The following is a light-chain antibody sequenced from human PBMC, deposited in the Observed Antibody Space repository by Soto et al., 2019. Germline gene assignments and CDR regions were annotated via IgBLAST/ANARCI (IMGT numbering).Light chain of an antibody. Sequence: QSALTQPASVSGSPGKSITISCTGPSSDVGSYNLVSWYQQYPGKAPKLIIFEVFKRPSGVSHRFSGSKSGNTASLTISGLQAEDEANYYCCSYAGRATYVFGGGTKLTVL. CDR3: CSYAGRATYV. V-gene: IGLV2-23*02. CDR1: SSDVGSYNL. J-gene: IGLJ2*01. CDR2: EVF.